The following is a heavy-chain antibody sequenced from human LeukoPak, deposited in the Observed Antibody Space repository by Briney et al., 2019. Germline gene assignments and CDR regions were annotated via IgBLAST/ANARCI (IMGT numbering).Heavy chain of an antibody. CDR3: ARSSRELGGYAPWELMPPFDY. J-gene: IGHJ4*02. Sequence: PGGSLRLSCAASGFSFSNHSMNWVRQAPGKGLEWVSYISGSSNIIYHANSVKGRFTISRDNAKNSLFLQMNSLRAEDTAVYYCARSSRELGGYAPWELMPPFDYWGQGTLVTVSS. CDR2: ISGSSNII. V-gene: IGHV3-48*01. CDR1: GFSFSNHS. D-gene: IGHD1-7*01.